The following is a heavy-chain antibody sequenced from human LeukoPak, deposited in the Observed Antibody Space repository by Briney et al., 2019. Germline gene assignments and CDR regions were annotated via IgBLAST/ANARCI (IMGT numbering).Heavy chain of an antibody. CDR3: ARGHYYDSSGDY. J-gene: IGHJ4*02. CDR2: IYNSGST. V-gene: IGHV4-61*01. Sequence: SETPSLTCTVSGGSISSGSYYWSWIRQPPGKGLEWIGYIYNSGSTNYNPSLKSRVTISVDTSKNQFSLNLSSVTAADTAVYYCARGHYYDSSGDYWGQGTLVTVSS. D-gene: IGHD3-22*01. CDR1: GGSISSGSYY.